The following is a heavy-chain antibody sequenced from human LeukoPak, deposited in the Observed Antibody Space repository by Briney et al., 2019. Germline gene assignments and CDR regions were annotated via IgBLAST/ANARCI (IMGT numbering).Heavy chain of an antibody. CDR2: IRSEAYGGTT. Sequence: GGSLRLSCTASGFTFGDYSVSWFRQTPGRGLEWVGFIRSEAYGGTTEYAASVKGRFTISRDDSKSIAYLQMNSLKTEDTAMYYCTRNWFAPWGQGTLVVVSS. J-gene: IGHJ5*02. V-gene: IGHV3-49*03. CDR1: GFTFGDYS. CDR3: TRNWFAP.